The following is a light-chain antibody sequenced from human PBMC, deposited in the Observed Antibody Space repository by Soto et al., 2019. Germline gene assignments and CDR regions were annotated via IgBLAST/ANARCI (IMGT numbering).Light chain of an antibody. Sequence: QSVLTQAPSASGSPGRSVTISCTGTSSDVGGYNYVSWYQQHPGKAPKVIIYEVSKRPSGVPDRFSGSKSGSTASLTVSGLQAEDEADYYCSSYAVTNIFVFGTGTKVTVL. CDR1: SSDVGGYNY. CDR3: SSYAVTNIFV. CDR2: EVS. J-gene: IGLJ1*01. V-gene: IGLV2-8*01.